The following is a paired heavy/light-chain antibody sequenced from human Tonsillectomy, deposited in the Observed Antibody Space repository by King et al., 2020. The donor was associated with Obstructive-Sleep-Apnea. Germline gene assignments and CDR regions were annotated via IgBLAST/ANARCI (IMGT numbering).Light chain of an antibody. V-gene: IGKV1-6*01. Sequence: AIQMTQSPSSLSASVGDRVTITCRASQGIRNDLGWYQQKPGKAPKLLIYAASSLQSGVPSRFSGSGSGTDFTLTISSLQPEDFATYYCLQDYNYPRTFGQGTKLEMK. CDR2: AAS. CDR3: LQDYNYPRT. CDR1: QGIRND. J-gene: IGKJ2*01.
Heavy chain of an antibody. CDR2: ISYSGST. CDR3: ARDCSAVKGFFGFVPTFQNNAFDY. J-gene: IGHJ4*02. CDR1: GGSINSSSYY. D-gene: IGHD3-10*02. V-gene: IGHV4-39*07. Sequence: QLQLQESGPGLVKPSETLSLTCTVSGGSINSSSYYWGWIRQPPGKGLEWIGSISYSGSTYYNPSLKSRVTISVATSKNQFSLKLSSVTAADTAVYYCARDCSAVKGFFGFVPTFQNNAFDYWGQGTLVTVSS.